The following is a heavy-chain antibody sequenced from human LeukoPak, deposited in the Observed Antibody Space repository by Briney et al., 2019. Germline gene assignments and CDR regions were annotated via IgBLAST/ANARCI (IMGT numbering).Heavy chain of an antibody. CDR1: GYTFTSYG. Sequence: GASVKVSCKASGYTFTSYGISWVRQAPGQGLEWMGWITTYNGNTNYAQKLQGRVTMTTDTSTSTAYMELRSLRSDDTALYYCARGGYYDSSGQGYYYYGMDVWGQGTTVTVSS. J-gene: IGHJ6*02. D-gene: IGHD3-22*01. CDR3: ARGGYYDSSGQGYYYYGMDV. CDR2: ITTYNGNT. V-gene: IGHV1-18*01.